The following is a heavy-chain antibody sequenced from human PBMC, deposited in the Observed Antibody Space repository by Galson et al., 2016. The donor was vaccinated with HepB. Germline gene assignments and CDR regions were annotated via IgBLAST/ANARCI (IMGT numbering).Heavy chain of an antibody. J-gene: IGHJ6*04. V-gene: IGHV4-4*07. CDR1: GGSISSNY. Sequence: ETLSLTCTVSGGSISSNYWSWIRQPAGKGLEWIGRIYPSGSTNHNPSLKSRVTLSVDTSKNQISLKLSSVTAADTAVYYCARETYYYGSGMGMDVWGKGTTVTVSS. CDR2: IYPSGST. CDR3: ARETYYYGSGMGMDV. D-gene: IGHD3-10*01.